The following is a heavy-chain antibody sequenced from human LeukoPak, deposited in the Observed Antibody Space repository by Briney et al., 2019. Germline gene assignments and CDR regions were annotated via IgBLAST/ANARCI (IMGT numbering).Heavy chain of an antibody. CDR2: INHDGTGT. V-gene: IGHV3-74*01. D-gene: IGHD3-3*01. CDR1: GFTFRSYW. CDR3: AKHGGTGNFAY. Sequence: PGGSLRLSCAASGFTFRSYWMHWVRQAPGKGLVWVSQINHDGTGTIYTDSVKGRFTISRDNAKNALYLQMNSLRAEDTAVYYCAKHGGTGNFAYWGQGTLVTVSS. J-gene: IGHJ4*02.